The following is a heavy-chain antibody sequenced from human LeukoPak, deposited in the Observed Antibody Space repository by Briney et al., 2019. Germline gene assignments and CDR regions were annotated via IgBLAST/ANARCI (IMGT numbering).Heavy chain of an antibody. CDR3: ATDDYRGLGY. J-gene: IGHJ4*02. Sequence: GGSLRLSWATSGITFRNYWMHWVRQAPGKGLVWVSHIIQDGSETFYADSVKGRFTISRDNAKNTVYLQMNSLRVEDTAVYYCATDDYRGLGYWGQGTLVTVSS. V-gene: IGHV3-74*01. CDR2: IIQDGSET. CDR1: GITFRNYW. D-gene: IGHD3-16*01.